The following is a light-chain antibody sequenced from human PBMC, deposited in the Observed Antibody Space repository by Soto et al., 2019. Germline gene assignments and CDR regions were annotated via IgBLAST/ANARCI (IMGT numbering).Light chain of an antibody. CDR2: AAS. V-gene: IGKV1-27*01. CDR1: QGISNH. CDR3: QKFTSAPFT. J-gene: IGKJ4*01. Sequence: DIQMTQSPSSLSASVGDRVTITCRASQGISNHLAWYQQKPGKLPKLLIYAASILQSGVPSRFSGSGSGTDFTLTISRLQPEDVAIYYCQKFTSAPFTFGGGTKVEI.